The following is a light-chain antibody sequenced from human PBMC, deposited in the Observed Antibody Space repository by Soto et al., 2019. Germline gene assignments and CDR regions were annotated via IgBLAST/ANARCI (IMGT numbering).Light chain of an antibody. CDR2: AAS. CDR1: QPISHY. J-gene: IGKJ2*01. CDR3: QHRHIVPFT. V-gene: IGKV1-39*01. Sequence: DIEMTQSPSSLSASVGDRVTISCRASQPISHYLNCYQQKPGKAPNLLIHAASSLHSGVPSRFTGSGSGTDFTLTINSLQPDDFASYYCQHRHIVPFTFGKRT.